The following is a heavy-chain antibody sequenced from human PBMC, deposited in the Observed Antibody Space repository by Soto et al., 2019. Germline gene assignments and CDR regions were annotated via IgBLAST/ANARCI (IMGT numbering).Heavy chain of an antibody. D-gene: IGHD3-16*01. CDR3: AKGVFARDYYYHGMDV. CDR1: GFKFSSYA. Sequence: VGSLRLSCEASGFKFSSYAISWVRQAPGKGLEWVSGISGSGENTYHADSVTGRFIISRDNSKNTVNLQMNSLRDDDTAIYYCAKGVFARDYYYHGMDVWGQGTTVTVSS. J-gene: IGHJ6*02. CDR2: ISGSGENT. V-gene: IGHV3-23*01.